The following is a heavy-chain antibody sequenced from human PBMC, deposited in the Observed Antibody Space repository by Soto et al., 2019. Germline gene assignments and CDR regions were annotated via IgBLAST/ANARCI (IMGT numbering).Heavy chain of an antibody. J-gene: IGHJ6*02. D-gene: IGHD6-19*01. CDR1: GFTFSSYG. Sequence: GGSLRLSCAASGFTFSSYGMHWVRQAPGKGLEWVAVIWYDGSNKYYADSVKGRFTISRDNSKNTLYLQMNSLRAEDTAVYYCARDAYQSIAVAAPYYYYGMDVWGQGTTVTVSS. V-gene: IGHV3-33*01. CDR2: IWYDGSNK. CDR3: ARDAYQSIAVAAPYYYYGMDV.